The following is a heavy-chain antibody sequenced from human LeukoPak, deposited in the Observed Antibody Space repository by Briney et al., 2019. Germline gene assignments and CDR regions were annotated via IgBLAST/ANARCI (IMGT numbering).Heavy chain of an antibody. Sequence: ASVKISGKTSGYRFTNFDINWVRQAPGQGLERMGWMNPDNGNTGYAQKFQGRVSMSGDTSISTAFMVLSSLRSDDTAVYFCARGPRESSSSDYWGQGTLVTVSS. J-gene: IGHJ4*02. D-gene: IGHD6-13*01. V-gene: IGHV1-8*01. CDR3: ARGPRESSSSDY. CDR2: MNPDNGNT. CDR1: GYRFTNFD.